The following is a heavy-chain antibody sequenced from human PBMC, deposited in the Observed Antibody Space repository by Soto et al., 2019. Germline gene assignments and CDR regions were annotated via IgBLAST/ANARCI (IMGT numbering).Heavy chain of an antibody. Sequence: ASVKVSCKASGGTFSSYAISWVRQAPGQGLEWMGGIIPIFGTANYAQKFQGRVTITADKSTSTAYMELSSLRSEDTAVYYCAREMATAGPTDYWGQGTLVTVYS. CDR2: IIPIFGTA. CDR3: AREMATAGPTDY. CDR1: GGTFSSYA. V-gene: IGHV1-69*06. D-gene: IGHD5-12*01. J-gene: IGHJ4*02.